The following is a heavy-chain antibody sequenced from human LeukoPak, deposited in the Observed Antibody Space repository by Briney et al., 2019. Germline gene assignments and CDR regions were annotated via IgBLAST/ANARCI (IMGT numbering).Heavy chain of an antibody. Sequence: SVKDTCMASGFTFTSSAMQWVRQAPGQGLEWMGWISAYNGNTNYAQKLQGRATMTTDTSTSTAYMVLRSLRSEDTAVYYCARDRVVGLGIDNAFDIWGRGRLASVSS. CDR1: GFTFTSSA. CDR3: ARDRVVGLGIDNAFDI. CDR2: ISAYNGNT. D-gene: IGHD2-15*01. V-gene: IGHV1-18*01. J-gene: IGHJ3*02.